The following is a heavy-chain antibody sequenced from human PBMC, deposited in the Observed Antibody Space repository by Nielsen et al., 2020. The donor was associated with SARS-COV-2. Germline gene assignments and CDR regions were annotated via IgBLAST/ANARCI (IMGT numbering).Heavy chain of an antibody. CDR3: ARGPIAAAGLIYYYYGMDV. CDR1: GGTFSSYA. Sequence: SVKVSCKASGGTFSSYAISWVRQAPGQGLEWMGGIIPIFGTANYAQKFQGRVTITADESTSTVYMELSSLRSEDTAVYYCARGPIAAAGLIYYYYGMDVWGQGTTVTVSS. V-gene: IGHV1-69*13. CDR2: IIPIFGTA. D-gene: IGHD6-13*01. J-gene: IGHJ6*01.